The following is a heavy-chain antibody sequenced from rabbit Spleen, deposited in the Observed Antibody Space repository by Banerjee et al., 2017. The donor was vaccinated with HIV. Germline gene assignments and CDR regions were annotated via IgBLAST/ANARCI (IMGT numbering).Heavy chain of an antibody. CDR1: GFSFSNKYV. CDR3: ARDGTGGSYFAL. V-gene: IGHV1S47*01. J-gene: IGHJ4*01. D-gene: IGHD8-1*01. Sequence: QEQLVESGGGLVQPEGSLTLTCKASGFSFSNKYVMCWVRQAPGKGLEWIGYIDPLFGITYYANWVNGRFSISRENAQNTVFLQMTSLTAADTATYFCARDGTGGSYFALWGPGTLVTVS. CDR2: IDPLFGIT.